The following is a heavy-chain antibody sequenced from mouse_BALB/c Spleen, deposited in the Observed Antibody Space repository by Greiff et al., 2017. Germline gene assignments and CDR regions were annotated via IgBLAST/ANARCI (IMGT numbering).Heavy chain of an antibody. D-gene: IGHD2-10*02. V-gene: IGHV2-9*02. CDR1: GFSLTSYG. CDR3: ARAQYGKRYYFDY. J-gene: IGHJ2*01. CDR2: IWAGGST. Sequence: VQRVESGPGLVAPSQSLSITCTVSGFSLTSYGVHWVRQPPGKGLEWLGVIWAGGSTNYNSALMSRLSISKDNSKSQVFLKMNSLQTDDTAMYYCARAQYGKRYYFDYWGQGTTLTVSS.